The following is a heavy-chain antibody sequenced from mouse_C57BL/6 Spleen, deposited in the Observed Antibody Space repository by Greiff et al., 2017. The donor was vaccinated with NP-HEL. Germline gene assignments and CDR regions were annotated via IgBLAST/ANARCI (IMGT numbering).Heavy chain of an antibody. CDR2: IYPSDSET. D-gene: IGHD1-2*01. CDR1: GYTFTSYW. V-gene: IGHV1-61*01. J-gene: IGHJ3*01. Sequence: QVQLQQPGAELVRPGSSVKLSCKASGYTFTSYWMEWVKQRPGQGLEWIGNIYPSDSETHYNQKFKDKATLTVDKSSSTAYMQLSSLTSDDSAVYYCARGGLFAYWGQGTLVTVSA. CDR3: ARGGLFAY.